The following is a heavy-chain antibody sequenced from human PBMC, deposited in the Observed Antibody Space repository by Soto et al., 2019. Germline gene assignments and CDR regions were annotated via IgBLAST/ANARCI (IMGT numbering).Heavy chain of an antibody. Sequence: GGSLRLSCAASGFTFSSYALHWVRQAPGKGLEWVAVISYDGSNKYYADSVKGRFTISRDNSKNTLYLQMNSLRAEDTAVYYCARGPSSLTRFDYWGQGTLVTVSS. V-gene: IGHV3-30-3*01. CDR1: GFTFSSYA. J-gene: IGHJ4*02. CDR2: ISYDGSNK. CDR3: ARGPSSLTRFDY. D-gene: IGHD2-2*01.